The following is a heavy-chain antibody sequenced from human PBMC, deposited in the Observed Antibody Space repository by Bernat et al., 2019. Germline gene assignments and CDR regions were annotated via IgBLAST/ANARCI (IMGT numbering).Heavy chain of an antibody. D-gene: IGHD2-8*02. CDR1: GFTFSSYG. CDR2: ISYDGSNK. Sequence: QVQLVESGGGVVQPGRSLRLSCVASGFTFSSYGMHWVRQAPGKGLEWVAVISYDGSNKYYADSVKGRFTISRDNSKNTLYLQMNSLRAEDTAVYYCAKDTAGMSDIDYWGQVTLVTCSS. CDR3: AKDTAGMSDIDY. V-gene: IGHV3-30*18. J-gene: IGHJ4*02.